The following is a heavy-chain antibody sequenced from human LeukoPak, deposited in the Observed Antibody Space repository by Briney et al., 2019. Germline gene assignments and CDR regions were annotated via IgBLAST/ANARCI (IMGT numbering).Heavy chain of an antibody. CDR3: ARPLRGAFDI. CDR1: GGTFSSYA. J-gene: IGHJ3*02. Sequence: SVKVSCKASGGTFSSYAINWVRQAPGQGLEWMGGIIPIFGTANYAQKFQGRVTITADESTSTAYMELSSLRSEDTAVYYCARPLRGAFDIWGQGTMVTVSS. D-gene: IGHD4-17*01. CDR2: IIPIFGTA. V-gene: IGHV1-69*13.